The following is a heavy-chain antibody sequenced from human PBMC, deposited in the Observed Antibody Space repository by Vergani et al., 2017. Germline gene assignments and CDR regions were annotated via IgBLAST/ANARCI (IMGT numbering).Heavy chain of an antibody. J-gene: IGHJ5*02. CDR3: ARAQYYNWFDP. CDR2: IHASGTK. V-gene: IGHV4-61*02. D-gene: IGHD3-10*01. CDR1: GASITSGSFY. Sequence: QVHLNEAGPGLVKPSQTLSLTCTVSGASITSGSFYWSWIRQPAGKGLEWIGRIHASGTKNYNPSLRSRVTLSVDTSKNQLSLKMSSVTAADTAVYYCARAQYYNWFDPWGQGRMVTVSS.